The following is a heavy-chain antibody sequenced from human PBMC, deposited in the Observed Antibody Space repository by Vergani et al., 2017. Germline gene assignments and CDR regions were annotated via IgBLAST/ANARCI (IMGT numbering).Heavy chain of an antibody. D-gene: IGHD3-9*01. CDR1: GYTFSNYY. Sequence: VQVVPSGAEVKKSGASVKVSCKTSGYTFSNYYMHWVRQAPGQGLEWMGIINPSGGHTNYAQKFQGRVTMTRDTSTSTVYMELSSLRSEDTAIYYCARGDYCILTGYLYLGQGTLVTVSA. CDR3: ARGDYCILTGYLY. V-gene: IGHV1-46*03. J-gene: IGHJ4*02. CDR2: INPSGGHT.